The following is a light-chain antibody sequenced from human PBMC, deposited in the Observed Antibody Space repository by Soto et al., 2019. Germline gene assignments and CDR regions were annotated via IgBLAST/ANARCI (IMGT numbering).Light chain of an antibody. CDR3: QQYGSSLIT. Sequence: SPGTLSLSPGERATLSCRASQSVSSSYLAWYQQKPGQAPRLLIYGASSRATGIPDRFGGSGSGTDFTLTISRLEPEDFAVYYCQQYGSSLITFGQGTRLEIK. CDR1: QSVSSSY. J-gene: IGKJ5*01. V-gene: IGKV3-20*01. CDR2: GAS.